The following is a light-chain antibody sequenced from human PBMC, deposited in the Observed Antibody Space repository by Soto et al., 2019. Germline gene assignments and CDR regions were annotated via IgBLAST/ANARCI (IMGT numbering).Light chain of an antibody. V-gene: IGKV3-20*01. CDR2: GAS. Sequence: EIVLTQSPGTLSLSPGERATLSCRASQSVSSSYLAWYQQKPGQAPRLLIYGASSRATGIPDRFSGSGSGTDFTLTISRLEPEDLEVYYCQQYGSSPLLTFGGGTKVEIK. CDR1: QSVSSSY. CDR3: QQYGSSPLLT. J-gene: IGKJ4*01.